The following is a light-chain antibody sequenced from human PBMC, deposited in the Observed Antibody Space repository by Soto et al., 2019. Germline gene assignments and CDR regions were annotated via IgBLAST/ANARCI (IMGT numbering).Light chain of an antibody. CDR3: QQYSNWPPIT. Sequence: EIVLTQSPATLSLSPGERATLSCRASQSVRYNYLAWYQQKPGQAPRLLIYGVSTRATGIPDRFSGSGSGTEFTLTISSLQSEDFAVYYCQQYSNWPPITFGQGTRLEIK. J-gene: IGKJ5*01. CDR2: GVS. V-gene: IGKV3D-15*01. CDR1: QSVRYNY.